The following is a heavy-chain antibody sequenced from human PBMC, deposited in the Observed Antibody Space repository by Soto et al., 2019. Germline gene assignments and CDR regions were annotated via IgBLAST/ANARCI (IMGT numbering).Heavy chain of an antibody. J-gene: IGHJ2*01. CDR3: ARDRNPNYWYFDL. V-gene: IGHV1-69*01. CDR1: GGTFSSYA. D-gene: IGHD1-1*01. CDR2: IIPIFGTA. Sequence: QVQLVQSGAEVKKPGSSVKVSCKASGGTFSSYAISWVRQAPGQGLEWMGGIIPIFGTANYAQKFQGRVTITADESTSTAYMQLSSQRSEDTAVYYCARDRNPNYWYFDLWDRGTLVTVSS.